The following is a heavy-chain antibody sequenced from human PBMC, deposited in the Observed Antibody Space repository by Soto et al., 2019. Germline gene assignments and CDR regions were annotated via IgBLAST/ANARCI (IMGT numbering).Heavy chain of an antibody. Sequence: EVQLLESGGGLVQPGGSLRLSCAASGFTFSSYAMRWVRQAPGKGLEWVSAISGSGGSTYYADSVKGRFTISRDKSKNTLYRQMNSLRAEDTAVYYCARRGSGGYYDYWGQGTLVTVSS. J-gene: IGHJ4*02. V-gene: IGHV3-23*01. CDR3: ARRGSGGYYDY. D-gene: IGHD6-19*01. CDR1: GFTFSSYA. CDR2: ISGSGGST.